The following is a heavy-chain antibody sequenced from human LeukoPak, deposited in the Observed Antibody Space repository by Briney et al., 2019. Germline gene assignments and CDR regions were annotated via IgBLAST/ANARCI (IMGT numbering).Heavy chain of an antibody. CDR1: GYTFTSYG. V-gene: IGHV1-18*01. CDR3: ARDTKYSGSPNFDY. J-gene: IGHJ4*02. CDR2: ISAYNGNT. Sequence: ASVKVSCKASGYTFTSYGISWVRQAPGQGLEWMGWISAYNGNTNYAQKLQGRVTMTTDTSTSTAHMELRSLRSDDTAVYYCARDTKYSGSPNFDYWGQGTLVTVSS. D-gene: IGHD1-26*01.